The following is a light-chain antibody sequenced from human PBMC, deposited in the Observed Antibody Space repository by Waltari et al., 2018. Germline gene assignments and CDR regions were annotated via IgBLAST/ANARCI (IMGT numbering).Light chain of an antibody. V-gene: IGLV2-23*02. Sequence: QSALTQPASVSGSPGQSITISCTGTRDDIGGHKLVSWYQKDPGKAPKLLIYEVIKRPSGVSVRVSGSKSGNTASLTISGLQPEDESVYYCSSYAGHRSSPYVVFGGGTRLTVL. J-gene: IGLJ2*01. CDR3: SSYAGHRSSPYVV. CDR1: RDDIGGHKL. CDR2: EVI.